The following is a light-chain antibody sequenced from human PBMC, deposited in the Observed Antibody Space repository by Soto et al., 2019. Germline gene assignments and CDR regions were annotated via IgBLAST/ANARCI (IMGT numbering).Light chain of an antibody. Sequence: QSVLTQPASVSGSPGRSVTISCTGSSSDVGDFNYVSWYQHLPGRAPKLIIYDVTNRPSGISYRFSASKSGRTASLTISGLQAEDEDDYYCSSYSSSSTHVVFGGGTKLTVL. J-gene: IGLJ2*01. CDR2: DVT. CDR3: SSYSSSSTHVV. CDR1: SSDVGDFNY. V-gene: IGLV2-14*03.